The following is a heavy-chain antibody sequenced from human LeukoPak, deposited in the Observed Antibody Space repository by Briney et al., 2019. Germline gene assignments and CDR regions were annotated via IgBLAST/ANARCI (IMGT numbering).Heavy chain of an antibody. D-gene: IGHD2-15*01. CDR3: AKAFGGTYSSFDY. Sequence: GGSLRLSCAASGFTFSSYGMHWVRQAPGKGLEWVAVISYDGSNKYYADSVKGRFTISRDNSKNTLSLQMNSLRAEDTAVYYCAKAFGGTYSSFDYWGQGTLVTVSS. CDR2: ISYDGSNK. J-gene: IGHJ4*02. V-gene: IGHV3-30*18. CDR1: GFTFSSYG.